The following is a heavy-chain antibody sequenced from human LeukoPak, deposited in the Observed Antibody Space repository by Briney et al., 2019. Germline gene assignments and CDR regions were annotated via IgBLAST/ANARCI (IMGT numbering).Heavy chain of an antibody. Sequence: SETLSLTCTVSGGSIGSTSYYWAWIRQPPGKGLEWIGTIHYFGNTYNNPSLKGRVTLSVDTSKNQFSLKLSSVTAADTAVYSCARHYYGSTSYYSWAPAFDRWGQGALVTVSS. J-gene: IGHJ4*02. CDR1: GGSIGSTSYY. V-gene: IGHV4-39*01. D-gene: IGHD3-10*01. CDR3: ARHYYGSTSYYSWAPAFDR. CDR2: IHYFGNT.